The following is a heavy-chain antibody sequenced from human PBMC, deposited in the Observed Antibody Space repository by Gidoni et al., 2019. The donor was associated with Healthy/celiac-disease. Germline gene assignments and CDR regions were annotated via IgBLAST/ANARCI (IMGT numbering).Heavy chain of an antibody. Sequence: QVQLVQSGAEVKKPGASVKVSCKASGYTFTSYGISWVRQAPGQGLEWMGWISAYNGNTNYAQKLQGRVTMTTDTSTSTAYMELRSLRSDDTAVYYCARVDKAVAGDYYYYYYGMDVWGQGTTVTVSS. J-gene: IGHJ6*02. CDR2: ISAYNGNT. D-gene: IGHD6-19*01. V-gene: IGHV1-18*01. CDR3: ARVDKAVAGDYYYYYYGMDV. CDR1: GYTFTSYG.